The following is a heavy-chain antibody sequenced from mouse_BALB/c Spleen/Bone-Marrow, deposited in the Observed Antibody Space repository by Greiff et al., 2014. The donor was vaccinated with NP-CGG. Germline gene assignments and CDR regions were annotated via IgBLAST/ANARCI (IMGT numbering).Heavy chain of an antibody. CDR2: INPYNGDA. CDR1: GYSFTGYT. Sequence: VQLQQSGLELVKPGASMKISCKASGYSFTGYTMNWVKQSHGKSLEWIGLINPYNGDATYNQKFKGKAALTVDKSSSTAYMEIFSVTSEDSTVYYCARREIGGFYVMDSWGQGTSVTVSS. V-gene: IGHV1-18*01. J-gene: IGHJ4*01. CDR3: ARREIGGFYVMDS.